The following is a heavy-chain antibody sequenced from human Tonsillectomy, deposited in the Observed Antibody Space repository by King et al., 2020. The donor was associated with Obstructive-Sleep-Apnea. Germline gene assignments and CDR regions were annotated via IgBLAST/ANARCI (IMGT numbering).Heavy chain of an antibody. Sequence: QLVQSGAEVKKPGASVKVSCKASGYTFTSYGISWVRQAPGQGLEWMGWISAYNGNTYYAQNLQDRVTMTTDTSTSTAYMELRSLRSDDMAVYYCARDAPPYSKAYYCMDVWGQGTTVTVSS. CDR1: GYTFTSYG. CDR3: ARDAPPYSKAYYCMDV. D-gene: IGHD4-11*01. CDR2: ISAYNGNT. V-gene: IGHV1-18*03. J-gene: IGHJ6*02.